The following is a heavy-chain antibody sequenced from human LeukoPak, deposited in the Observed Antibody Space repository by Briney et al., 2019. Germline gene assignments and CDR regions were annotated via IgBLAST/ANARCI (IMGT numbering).Heavy chain of an antibody. D-gene: IGHD1-26*01. CDR1: GFTFSSYE. CDR3: YSGSYFDY. Sequence: GGSLRLSCAASGFTFSSYEMNWVRQAPGKGLEWVSYISSSGSTIYYADSVKGRFTISRDNSKNTLYLQMNSLRAEDTAVYYCYSGSYFDYWGQGTLVTVSS. CDR2: ISSSGSTI. V-gene: IGHV3-48*03. J-gene: IGHJ4*02.